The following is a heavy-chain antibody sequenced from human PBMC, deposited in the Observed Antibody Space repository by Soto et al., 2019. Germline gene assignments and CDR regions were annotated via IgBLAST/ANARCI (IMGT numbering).Heavy chain of an antibody. CDR3: ASAKAVVIAPLGI. D-gene: IGHD2-21*01. J-gene: IGHJ3*02. CDR2: ISENGGSRGGT. Sequence: GGSLRLSCAASGLTFRSYSMNWVRQAPGQGLEWVASISENGGSRGGTYYADSVKGRFTISRDNSKNTLYLQVDSLTGADTAVYYCASAKAVVIAPLGIWGQGALVTVSS. CDR1: GLTFRSYS. V-gene: IGHV3-23*01.